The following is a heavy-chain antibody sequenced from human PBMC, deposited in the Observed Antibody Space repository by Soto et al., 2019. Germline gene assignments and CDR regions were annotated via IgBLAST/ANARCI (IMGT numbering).Heavy chain of an antibody. V-gene: IGHV4-39*01. CDR2: IYYSGST. J-gene: IGHJ6*02. CDR1: GGSISSSSHY. D-gene: IGHD3-3*01. CDR3: ARLRIFGVVIDYYYGMDV. Sequence: PSETLSLTCTVSGGSISSSSHYWGWIRQPPGKGLEWIGSIYYSGSTYYNPSLKSRVTISVDTSKNQFSLKLSSVTAADTAVYYCARLRIFGVVIDYYYGMDVWGQGTTVTVSS.